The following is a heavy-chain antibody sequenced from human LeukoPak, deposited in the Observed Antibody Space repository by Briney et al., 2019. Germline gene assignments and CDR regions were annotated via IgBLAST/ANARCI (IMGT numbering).Heavy chain of an antibody. CDR2: ISSSSSYI. V-gene: IGHV3-21*01. CDR3: ARDRLRGSYGD. J-gene: IGHJ4*02. D-gene: IGHD1-26*01. Sequence: GGSLRLSCAASGSTFSSYSMNWVRQAPGKGLEWVSSISSSSSYIYYADSVKGRFTISRDNAKNSLYLQMNSLRAEDTAVYYCARDRLRGSYGDWGQGTLVTVSS. CDR1: GSTFSSYS.